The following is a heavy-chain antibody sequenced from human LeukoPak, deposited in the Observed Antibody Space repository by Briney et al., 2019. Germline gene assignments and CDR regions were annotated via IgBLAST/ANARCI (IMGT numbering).Heavy chain of an antibody. CDR3: AREMTTERVPDY. V-gene: IGHV4-38-2*02. CDR2: IYHSGST. D-gene: IGHD4-17*01. CDR1: GYSISSDY. J-gene: IGHJ4*02. Sequence: SETLSLTCTVSGYSISSDYWGWIRQPPGKGLEWIGGIYHSGSTYYNPSLKSRVTISVDTSKNQFSLKLSSVTAADTAVYYCAREMTTERVPDYWGQGTLVTVSS.